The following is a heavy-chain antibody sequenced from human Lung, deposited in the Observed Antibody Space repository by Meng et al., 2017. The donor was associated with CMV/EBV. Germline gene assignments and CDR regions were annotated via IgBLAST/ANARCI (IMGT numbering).Heavy chain of an antibody. CDR1: GGSISSTSDY. D-gene: IGHD1-14*01. V-gene: IGHV4-39*02. Sequence: SETLSPXXHVSGGSISSTSDYWGWIRQPPGKGLEWIGSIYYVGATYYNPSLKSRVTVSVDTSKNHISLTRGAVTAAETAVYDCAGRLLALTGNRFDPWGQGXLVTVSS. CDR2: IYYVGAT. CDR3: AGRLLALTGNRFDP. J-gene: IGHJ5*02.